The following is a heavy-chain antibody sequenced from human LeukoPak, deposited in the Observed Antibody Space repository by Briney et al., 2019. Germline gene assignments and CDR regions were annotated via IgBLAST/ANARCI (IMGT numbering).Heavy chain of an antibody. CDR3: AKDISGEYSSGWFDY. J-gene: IGHJ4*02. D-gene: IGHD6-19*01. CDR2: IYSGGST. V-gene: IGHV3-53*05. CDR1: GFTVSSNY. Sequence: GGSLRLSCAASGFTVSSNYMSWVRQAPGKGLEWVSVIYSGGSTYYADSVKGRFTISRDNAKNSLYLQMNGLRAEDMALYYCAKDISGEYSSGWFDYWGQGTLVTVSS.